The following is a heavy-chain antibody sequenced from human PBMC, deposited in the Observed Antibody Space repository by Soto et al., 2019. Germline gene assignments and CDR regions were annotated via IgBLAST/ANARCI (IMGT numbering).Heavy chain of an antibody. D-gene: IGHD2-15*01. CDR3: ARKPSYCSGGSCYHYFDY. CDR1: GYTFTGYY. Sequence: VQLVQSGAEVKKPGASVKVSCEASGYTFTGYYMHWVRQAPGQGLEWMGWINPNSGGTNYAQKFQGWVTMTRDTSISTAYMELSRMRSDDTAVYYCARKPSYCSGGSCYHYFDYWGQGTLVTVSS. J-gene: IGHJ4*02. V-gene: IGHV1-2*04. CDR2: INPNSGGT.